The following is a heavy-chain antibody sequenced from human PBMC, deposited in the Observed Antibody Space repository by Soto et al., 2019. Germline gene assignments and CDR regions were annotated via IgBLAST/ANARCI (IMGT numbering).Heavy chain of an antibody. D-gene: IGHD2-15*01. CDR1: GGSINSGGYC. CDR3: SRAILV. J-gene: IGHJ4*02. V-gene: IGHV4-31*02. CDR2: ISYGGST. Sequence: QVQLQESGPGLVKPSQTLSLTCTVSGGSINSGGYCWSWIRQHPGKGLDCTGCISYGGSTSYNPSLTSRVSISVDTAKNQFSLKLTSVIAADTAVYYCSRAILVWGQGALITVSS.